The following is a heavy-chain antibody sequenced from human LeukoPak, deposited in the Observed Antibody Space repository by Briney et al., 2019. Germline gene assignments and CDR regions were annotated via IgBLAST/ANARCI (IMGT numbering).Heavy chain of an antibody. D-gene: IGHD2-15*01. V-gene: IGHV4-59*01. CDR1: GGSISSYY. CDR2: ISYSGRT. CDR3: ARERYCSGGSCYNWFDP. Sequence: SETLSLTCTVSGGSISSYYWNWIRQPPGKGLEWIGYISYSGRTNHNPSLKSRVTISVDTSKNQFSLKLSSVTAADTAVCYCARERYCSGGSCYNWFDPWGQGTLVTVSS. J-gene: IGHJ5*02.